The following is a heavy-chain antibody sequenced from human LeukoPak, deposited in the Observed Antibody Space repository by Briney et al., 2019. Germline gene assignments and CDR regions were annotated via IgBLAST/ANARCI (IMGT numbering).Heavy chain of an antibody. V-gene: IGHV3-66*01. CDR1: GLTVSSNY. Sequence: QPGGSLRLSCVASGLTVSSNYMSWVRQAPGKGLEWVSLLYRGGDTYYADSVKGRFTISRGYSKNTLYMQMNSLRVEDTAIYYCVRDAYVDSEGVRWFDPWGQGTLVTVSS. D-gene: IGHD3-9*01. J-gene: IGHJ5*02. CDR2: LYRGGDT. CDR3: VRDAYVDSEGVRWFDP.